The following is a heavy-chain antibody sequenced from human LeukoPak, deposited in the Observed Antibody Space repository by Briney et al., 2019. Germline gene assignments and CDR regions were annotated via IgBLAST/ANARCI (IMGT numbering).Heavy chain of an antibody. CDR1: GFTFEDYA. D-gene: IGHD1-26*01. Sequence: GRSLRLSCAAFGFTFEDYAMHWVRHAPGKGLEWVSGISWNSGSIGYADSVKGRFTISRDNAKNSLYLQMNSLRAEDMALYYCAKDVGGELPGYYFDYWGQGTLVTVSS. V-gene: IGHV3-9*03. CDR3: AKDVGGELPGYYFDY. CDR2: ISWNSGSI. J-gene: IGHJ4*02.